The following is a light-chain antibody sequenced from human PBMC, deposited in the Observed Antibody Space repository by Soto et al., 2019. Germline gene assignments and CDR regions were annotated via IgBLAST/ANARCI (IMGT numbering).Light chain of an antibody. V-gene: IGLV2-23*01. CDR3: CSYVGSSTLV. CDR1: SSDFGDYNL. CDR2: EGN. Sequence: QSVLTQPASVSGSPGQSITISCTGTSSDFGDYNLVSWYQQQPGKAPKLMIYEGNKRPSGVATRFSGSKSGYTASLTISGLQAEDEADYYCCSYVGSSTLVFGGGTKVTVL. J-gene: IGLJ2*01.